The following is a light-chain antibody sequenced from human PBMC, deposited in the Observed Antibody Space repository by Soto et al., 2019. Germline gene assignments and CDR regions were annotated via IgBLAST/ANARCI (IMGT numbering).Light chain of an antibody. J-gene: IGKJ1*01. CDR2: FAS. CDR1: QGIGDR. V-gene: IGKV1-12*01. CDR3: LHTYSFPRT. Sequence: DIQMTQSPSSVSASVGDRVTLAVGASQGIGDRLAWYQQKPGKVPQLLIYFASTLGSGVPSRFSGSGSGTDFILTINTLQADDFATYYCLHTYSFPRTFGQGTKVDIK.